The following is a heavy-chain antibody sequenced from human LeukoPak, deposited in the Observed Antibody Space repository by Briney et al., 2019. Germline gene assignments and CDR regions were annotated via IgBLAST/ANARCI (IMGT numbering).Heavy chain of an antibody. Sequence: PGRSLRLSCAASGFTVSSYAMHWVRQAPGKGLEGVAVISYDGSNKYYADSVKGRFTISRDNSKNTLYLQMNSLRAEDTDVSCCARENIVVIPAAMGVDYYYMDVWGKGTTVTVSS. V-gene: IGHV3-30*04. J-gene: IGHJ6*03. CDR1: GFTVSSYA. CDR2: ISYDGSNK. D-gene: IGHD2-2*01. CDR3: ARENIVVIPAAMGVDYYYMDV.